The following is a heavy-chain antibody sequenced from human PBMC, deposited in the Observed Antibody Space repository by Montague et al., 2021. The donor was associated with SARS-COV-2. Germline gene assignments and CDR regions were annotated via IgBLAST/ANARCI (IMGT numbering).Heavy chain of an antibody. Sequence: NKQYADPVKGRFTISRDKSNYTLYLQMNSLRAEDTAVYYCAARADYYYGMDVWGQGTSVTVSS. CDR2: NK. CDR3: AARADYYYGMDV. V-gene: IGHV3-66*01. D-gene: IGHD3-10*01. J-gene: IGHJ6*02.